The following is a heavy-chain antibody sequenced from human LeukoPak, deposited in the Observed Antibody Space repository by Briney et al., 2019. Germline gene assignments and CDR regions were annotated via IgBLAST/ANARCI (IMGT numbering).Heavy chain of an antibody. CDR3: ARDFGDIVVVPAPYYGMDV. J-gene: IGHJ6*04. Sequence: GGSLRLSCAASGFTFSSYGMHWVRQAPGKGLEWVAVIWYDGSNKYYADSVKGRLTISRDNSKNTLYLQMNSLRAEDTAVYYCARDFGDIVVVPAPYYGMDVWGKGTTVTVSS. CDR1: GFTFSSYG. V-gene: IGHV3-33*01. D-gene: IGHD2-2*01. CDR2: IWYDGSNK.